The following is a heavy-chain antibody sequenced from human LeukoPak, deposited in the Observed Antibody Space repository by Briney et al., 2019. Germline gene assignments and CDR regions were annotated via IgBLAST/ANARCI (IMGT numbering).Heavy chain of an antibody. V-gene: IGHV1-69*06. J-gene: IGHJ4*02. CDR2: IFPIFDTA. CDR3: ASDFEGFDY. Sequence: SVKASCKPSRGTFTSYATSWVRQAPQQRVERIGGIFPIFDTASNTQKFQGRITITADKSTSTAYMELSSLRSEDTAVYYCASDFEGFDYWGQGTLVTVSS. CDR1: RGTFTSYA.